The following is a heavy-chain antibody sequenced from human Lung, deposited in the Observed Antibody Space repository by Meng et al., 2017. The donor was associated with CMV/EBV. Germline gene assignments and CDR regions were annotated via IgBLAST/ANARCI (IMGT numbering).Heavy chain of an antibody. J-gene: IGHJ4*02. D-gene: IGHD3-22*01. CDR1: GFTFSDYS. V-gene: IGHV3-48*04. CDR3: ARNWGYNDGTSYYWGMFDY. CDR2: ISFSGTTM. Sequence: GGSLRLXCAASGFTFSDYSLNWVRQAPGKGLEWISYISFSGTTMYYADSVKGRFTISRDYAKNSLYLQMNSLRAEDTAVYYCARNWGYNDGTSYYWGMFDYGXQGTXVTVSS.